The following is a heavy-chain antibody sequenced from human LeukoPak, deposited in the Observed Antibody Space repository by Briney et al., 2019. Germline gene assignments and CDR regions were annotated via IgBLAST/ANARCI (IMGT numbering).Heavy chain of an antibody. Sequence: GGSLRLSCAASEFTFSSYSMNWVRQAPGKGLEWVSYITNSGNSKSYADSVKGRFTISRDNSNNTLYLQMNSLRAEDTAMYYCAKAKTSNLYFFDYWGQGALVTVSS. CDR1: EFTFSSYS. CDR2: ITNSGNSK. J-gene: IGHJ4*02. V-gene: IGHV3-48*01. CDR3: AKAKTSNLYFFDY. D-gene: IGHD2-2*01.